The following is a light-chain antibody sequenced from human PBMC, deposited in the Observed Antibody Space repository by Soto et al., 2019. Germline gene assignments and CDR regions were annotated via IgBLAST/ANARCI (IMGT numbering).Light chain of an antibody. CDR3: QQYGSSLTWT. Sequence: EVVLTQSPGTVSLSPGERVTLSCRASQCVISNYLAWFQQRPGQAPRLLIYAASSRATGIPDRFSGSGSGTDFTLSISRLEPEDFAVYYCQQYGSSLTWTFGQGTKVEIK. V-gene: IGKV3-20*01. CDR1: QCVISNY. J-gene: IGKJ1*01. CDR2: AAS.